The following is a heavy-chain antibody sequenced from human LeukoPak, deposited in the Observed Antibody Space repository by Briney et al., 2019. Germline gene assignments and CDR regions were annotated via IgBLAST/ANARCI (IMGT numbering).Heavy chain of an antibody. J-gene: IGHJ4*02. D-gene: IGHD1-1*01. CDR3: ARGTGTTAYFDY. CDR1: GFTFSDYY. V-gene: IGHV3-11*06. CDR2: ISGSSGYT. Sequence: GGSLRLSCEASGFTFSDYYMSWVRQAPGKGLEWVSYISGSSGYTKYADSVKGRFTISRDNAKNSLYLQVNSLRAEDTAEYYCARGTGTTAYFDYWGQGTPVTVAS.